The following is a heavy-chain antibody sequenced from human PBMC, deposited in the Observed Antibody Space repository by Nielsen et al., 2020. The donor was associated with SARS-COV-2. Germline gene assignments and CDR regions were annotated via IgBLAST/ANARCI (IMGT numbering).Heavy chain of an antibody. D-gene: IGHD1-1*01. V-gene: IGHV3-48*03. CDR2: ISSSGSTV. CDR1: GFTFSSYE. Sequence: GESLKISCAASGFTFSSYEMNWVRQAPGKGLEWVSYISSSGSTVYYADSVKGRFTISRDNAKNSLYLQMNSLRAEDTAVYYCARLTEWVLERRGMDVWGQGTTVTVSS. J-gene: IGHJ6*02. CDR3: ARLTEWVLERRGMDV.